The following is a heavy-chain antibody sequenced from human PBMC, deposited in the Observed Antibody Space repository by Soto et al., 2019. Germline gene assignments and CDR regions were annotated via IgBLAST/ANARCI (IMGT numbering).Heavy chain of an antibody. J-gene: IGHJ4*02. CDR2: IIPIFGRP. D-gene: IGHD4-17*01. CDR1: GGTFSTLA. Sequence: QVQLVQSGTEVKKPGSSVKVSCKASGGTFSTLAVSWVRQAPGQGLEWMGGIIPIFGRPVYAQKFQGRVTITADESTSIVYMELSSLSSEDTAVYYCARAPYEDYAVPEPNYFDSWGQGTLVIVSS. CDR3: ARAPYEDYAVPEPNYFDS. V-gene: IGHV1-69*01.